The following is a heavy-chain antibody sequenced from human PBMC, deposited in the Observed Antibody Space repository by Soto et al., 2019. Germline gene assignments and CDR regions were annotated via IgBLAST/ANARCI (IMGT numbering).Heavy chain of an antibody. CDR3: ARVSVFRFLEWLI. Sequence: ASVKVSSKASGYTFTNYGISCVRQAPGQGLAWMGWVSAYNGDTNYAQNFQDRVPMTTDASTNTAYMELRSLRSDDTAVYYCARVSVFRFLEWLIWGQGTLVTVSS. J-gene: IGHJ4*02. CDR2: VSAYNGDT. CDR1: GYTFTNYG. V-gene: IGHV1-18*04. D-gene: IGHD3-3*01.